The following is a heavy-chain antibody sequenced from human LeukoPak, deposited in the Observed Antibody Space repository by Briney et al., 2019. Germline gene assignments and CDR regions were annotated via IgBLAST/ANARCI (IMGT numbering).Heavy chain of an antibody. CDR1: GFTFSSYT. V-gene: IGHV3-23*01. D-gene: IGHD7-27*01. J-gene: IGHJ4*02. Sequence: GGSLRLSCAASGFTFSSYTMGWVRQAPGKGLEWVSPITTSDGNTYYADSVKGRFTVSRDNSKNTLFLQMNSLRAEDTAVYYCAKDGGLWVSAHWGDSWGRGTLVTVSS. CDR3: AKDGGLWVSAHWGDS. CDR2: ITTSDGNT.